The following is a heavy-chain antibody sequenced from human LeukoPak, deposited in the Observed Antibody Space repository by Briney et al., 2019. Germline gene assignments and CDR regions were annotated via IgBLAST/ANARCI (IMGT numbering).Heavy chain of an antibody. CDR3: AKDTSLSGFGY. D-gene: IGHD2-15*01. V-gene: IGHV3-23*01. CDR1: GFTFSSYA. Sequence: GGSLRLSWAASGFTFSSYAMSWVSQAPGKGLEWVSAISGSGGSTYYADSVKGRFTISRDNSKNTLYLQMNSLRAEDTAVYYCAKDTSLSGFGYWGQGTLVTVSS. J-gene: IGHJ4*02. CDR2: ISGSGGST.